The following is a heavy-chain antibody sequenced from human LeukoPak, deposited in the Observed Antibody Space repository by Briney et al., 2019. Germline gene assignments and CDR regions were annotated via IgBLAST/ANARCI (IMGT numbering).Heavy chain of an antibody. Sequence: GGSLRLSCAASGFTFSSYAMHWVRQAPGKGLEWVAVISYDGSNKYYADSVKGRFTISRDNSKNTLYLQMNSLRTEDTAVYYCARDGEAYCSSTSCPYYFDYWGQGTLVTVSS. CDR3: ARDGEAYCSSTSCPYYFDY. J-gene: IGHJ4*02. D-gene: IGHD2-2*01. CDR2: ISYDGSNK. V-gene: IGHV3-30*04. CDR1: GFTFSSYA.